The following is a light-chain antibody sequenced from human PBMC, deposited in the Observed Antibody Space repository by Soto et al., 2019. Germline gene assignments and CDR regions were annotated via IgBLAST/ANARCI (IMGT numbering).Light chain of an antibody. CDR3: QHYNNWPPGT. CDR1: QSVSSS. V-gene: IGKV3-15*01. J-gene: IGKJ1*01. Sequence: DIVFKKSPDTLCLSKGARATLSGRASQSVSSSLAWYQQKPGQAPRLLIYGASIRATGIPARFSGSGSGTEFTLTISTLHSEYFAIYYCQHYNNWPPGTFGQGTKVDIK. CDR2: GAS.